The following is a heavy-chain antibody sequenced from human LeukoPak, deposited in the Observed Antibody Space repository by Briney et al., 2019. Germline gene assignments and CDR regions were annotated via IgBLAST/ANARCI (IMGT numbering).Heavy chain of an antibody. D-gene: IGHD2-15*01. CDR3: ARASCSGGSCYHDAFDI. V-gene: IGHV1-18*01. CDR2: ISAYNGNT. J-gene: IGHJ3*02. CDR1: GYTFTSYG. Sequence: ASVNVSCKASGYTFTSYGINWVRQAPGQGLEWMGWISAYNGNTNYAQKLQGRVTMTTDKSTSTAYMELSSLRSEDTAVYYCARASCSGGSCYHDAFDIWGQGTMVTVSS.